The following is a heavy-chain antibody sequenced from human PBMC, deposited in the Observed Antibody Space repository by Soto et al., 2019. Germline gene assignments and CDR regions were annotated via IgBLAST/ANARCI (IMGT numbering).Heavy chain of an antibody. CDR2: INPNSGGT. V-gene: IGHV1-2*04. D-gene: IGHD2-15*01. J-gene: IGHJ6*02. CDR3: AREWGYGGRGYYYYGMDV. CDR1: GYTFTGYY. Sequence: ASVKVSCRASGYTFTGYYMHWVRQAPGQGLEWMGWINPNSGGTNYAQKFQGWVTMTRDTSISTAYMEPSRLRSDDTAVYYCAREWGYGGRGYYYYGMDVWGQGTTVTVSS.